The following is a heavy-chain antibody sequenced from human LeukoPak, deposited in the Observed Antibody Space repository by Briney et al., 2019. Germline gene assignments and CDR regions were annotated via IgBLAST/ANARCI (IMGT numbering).Heavy chain of an antibody. J-gene: IGHJ4*02. CDR2: ISAYNGNT. CDR3: ARAKGAAAGDY. Sequence: GASVKVSCKASGYTFTSYGISWVRQAPGQGLEWMGWISAYNGNTNYAQKFQGRVTITADESTSTAYMELSSLRSEDTAVYYCARAKGAAAGDYWGQGTLVTVSS. CDR1: GYTFTSYG. V-gene: IGHV1-18*01. D-gene: IGHD6-13*01.